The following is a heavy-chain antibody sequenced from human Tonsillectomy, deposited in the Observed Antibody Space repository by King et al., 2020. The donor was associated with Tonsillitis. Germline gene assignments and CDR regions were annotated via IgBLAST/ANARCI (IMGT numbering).Heavy chain of an antibody. Sequence: VQLQESGPGLVKPSETLSLTCTVSGGSISSYYWSWIRQPPGKGLEWIVYIYYSGSTNYNPSLKIRVTISLYTSKNQFSLKLRSVTAADTAVYYGARISKGAAATRAPDYWGPGTLVTVSS. V-gene: IGHV4-59*01. CDR1: GGSISSYY. CDR2: IYYSGST. D-gene: IGHD6-13*01. J-gene: IGHJ4*02. CDR3: ARISKGAAATRAPDY.